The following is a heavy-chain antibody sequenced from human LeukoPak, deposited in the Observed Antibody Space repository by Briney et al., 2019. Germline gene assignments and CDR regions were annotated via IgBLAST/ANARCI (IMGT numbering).Heavy chain of an antibody. CDR3: ALNGREVPSGAFDI. D-gene: IGHD3-16*02. J-gene: IGHJ3*02. CDR1: GFTFSDYY. CDR2: ISSSGSTI. V-gene: IGHV3-11*01. Sequence: GGSLRLSCAASGFTFSDYYISWIRQAPGKGLEWVSFISSSGSTIHYADSVKGRFTISRDNAKNSLYLQMNSLRAEDTAVYYCALNGREVPSGAFDIWGQGTMVTVSS.